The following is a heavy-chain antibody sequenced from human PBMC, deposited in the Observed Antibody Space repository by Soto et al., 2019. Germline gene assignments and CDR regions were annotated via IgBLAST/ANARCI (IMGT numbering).Heavy chain of an antibody. CDR2: ISSSGTTT. CDR1: GFSLSDYY. CDR3: ARVRGDSSGSYYFDY. Sequence: GGSLRLSCAASGFSLSDYYVSWIRQAPGEGLEWVSYISSSGTTTHYADSVKGRFTISKDNAKNSLYLQMNSLRAEDTAVYYCARVRGDSSGSYYFDYWGQGTLVTVSS. V-gene: IGHV3-11*01. D-gene: IGHD3-22*01. J-gene: IGHJ4*02.